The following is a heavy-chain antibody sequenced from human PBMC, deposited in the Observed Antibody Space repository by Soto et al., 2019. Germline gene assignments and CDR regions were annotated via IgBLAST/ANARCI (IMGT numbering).Heavy chain of an antibody. CDR2: INPNSGGT. CDR3: ARVASYYDSSGYLTFYRMDV. V-gene: IGHV1-2*02. Sequence: ASVQVSCKASGYTFTGYYMHWVRQAPGKGLEWMGWINPNSGGTNYAQKFQGRVTMTRDTSISTAYMELSRLRSDDTAVYYCARVASYYDSSGYLTFYRMDVWGQGTTVTVSS. J-gene: IGHJ6*02. D-gene: IGHD3-22*01. CDR1: GYTFTGYY.